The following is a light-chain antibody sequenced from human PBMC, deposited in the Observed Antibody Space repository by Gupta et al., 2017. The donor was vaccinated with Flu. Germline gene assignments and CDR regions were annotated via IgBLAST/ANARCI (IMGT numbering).Light chain of an antibody. CDR2: LGS. Sequence: DIVMTQSPLSLPVTPGEPASISCRSSQSLLHSNGYNYLDWYLQKPGQSPQLLIYLGSNRASGVHDRFSGSGSGTDFTLKIRRVEAEDVGVYYCMQALQTPYTFGQGTKLKIK. J-gene: IGKJ2*01. CDR3: MQALQTPYT. CDR1: QSLLHSNGYNY. V-gene: IGKV2-28*01.